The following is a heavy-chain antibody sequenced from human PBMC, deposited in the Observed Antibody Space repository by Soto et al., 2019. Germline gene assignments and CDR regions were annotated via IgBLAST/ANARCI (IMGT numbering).Heavy chain of an antibody. V-gene: IGHV1-69*13. CDR1: GGTFSSYA. Sequence: EASVKVSCKASGGTFSSYAISWVRQAPGQGLEWMGGIIPIFGTANYAQKFQGRVTITADESTSTAYMELSSLRSEDTAVYYCARGYCSSTSCLHFDYWGQGTLVTVSS. CDR3: ARGYCSSTSCLHFDY. D-gene: IGHD2-2*01. CDR2: IIPIFGTA. J-gene: IGHJ4*02.